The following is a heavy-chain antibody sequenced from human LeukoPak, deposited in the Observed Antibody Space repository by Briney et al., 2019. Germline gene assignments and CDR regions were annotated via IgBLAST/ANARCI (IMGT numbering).Heavy chain of an antibody. V-gene: IGHV3-69-1*01. D-gene: IGHD6-13*01. CDR3: ARIGAGSSRDY. Sequence: GGSLRLSCAASGFTFSNFSMTWVRQAPGKGLEWVSSIVGSSSTYYADSLKGRFTISRDNAKNSLYLQMNSLRAEDTAVYYCARIGAGSSRDYWGQGTLVTVSS. CDR1: GFTFSNFS. CDR2: IVGSSST. J-gene: IGHJ4*02.